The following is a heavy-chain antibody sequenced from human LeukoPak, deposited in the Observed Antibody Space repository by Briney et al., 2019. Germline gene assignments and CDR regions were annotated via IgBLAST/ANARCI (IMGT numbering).Heavy chain of an antibody. Sequence: SETLSLTCAVYGGSFSGYYWSWIRQPPGKGLEWIGEINHSGSTNYNPSLKSRVTISVDTSKNQFSLKLSSVTAADTAVYYCARPNYDSSGYYSGFDYWGQGTLVTVSS. CDR3: ARPNYDSSGYYSGFDY. J-gene: IGHJ4*02. V-gene: IGHV4-34*01. D-gene: IGHD3-22*01. CDR1: GGSFSGYY. CDR2: INHSGST.